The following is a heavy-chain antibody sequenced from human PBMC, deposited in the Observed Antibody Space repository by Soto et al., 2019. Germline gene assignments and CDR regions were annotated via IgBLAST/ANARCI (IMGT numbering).Heavy chain of an antibody. CDR2: INPSGGST. D-gene: IGHD5-12*01. CDR3: ARARDPGGYDYLPGY. V-gene: IGHV1-46*01. CDR1: GYTFTGYY. Sequence: ASVKVSCKASGYTFTGYYMHWVRQAPGQGLEWMGIINPSGGSTSYAQKFQGRVTMTRDTSTSTVYMELSSLRSEDTAVYYCARARDPGGYDYLPGYWGQGTLVTV. J-gene: IGHJ4*02.